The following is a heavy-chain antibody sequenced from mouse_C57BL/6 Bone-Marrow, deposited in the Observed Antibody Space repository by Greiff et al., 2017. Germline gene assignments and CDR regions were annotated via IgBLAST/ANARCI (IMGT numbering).Heavy chain of an antibody. Sequence: EVHLVESGGGLVKPGGSLKLSCAASGFTFSSYAMSWVRQTPEKRLEWVATISDGGSYTYYPDNVKGRFTISRDNAKNNLYLQMSHLKSEDTAMYYCARVRDYDDFDYWGQGTTLTVSS. CDR1: GFTFSSYA. D-gene: IGHD2-4*01. J-gene: IGHJ2*01. CDR2: ISDGGSYT. V-gene: IGHV5-4*01. CDR3: ARVRDYDDFDY.